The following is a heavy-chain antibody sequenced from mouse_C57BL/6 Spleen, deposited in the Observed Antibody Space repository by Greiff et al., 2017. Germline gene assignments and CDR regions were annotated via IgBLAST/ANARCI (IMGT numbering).Heavy chain of an antibody. V-gene: IGHV1-26*01. D-gene: IGHD1-1*01. CDR2: INPNNGGT. J-gene: IGHJ2*01. Sequence: VQLQQSGPELVKPGASVKISCKASGYKFPDYYMNWVKQSHGKSLEWIGDINPNNGGTSYNQKFKGKATFTGDKASSTAYMELRSLTSEDSAVYYCARPNYYGSTDYFDYWGQGTTRTVSS. CDR3: ARPNYYGSTDYFDY. CDR1: GYKFPDYY.